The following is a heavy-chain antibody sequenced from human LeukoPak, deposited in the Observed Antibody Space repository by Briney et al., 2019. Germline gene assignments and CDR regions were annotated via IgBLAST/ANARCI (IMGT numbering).Heavy chain of an antibody. CDR2: IHYSGST. Sequence: SETLSLTCTVSGGSLSSGGYFWSWLRQHPGKGPEWIGCIHYSGSTYYNPSLKSRVTISVDTSKNQFSLKLSSVTAADTAVYYCARAPGPYDSSGFYYYGMDVWGQGTTVTVSS. D-gene: IGHD3-22*01. CDR3: ARAPGPYDSSGFYYYGMDV. V-gene: IGHV4-31*03. CDR1: GGSLSSGGYF. J-gene: IGHJ6*02.